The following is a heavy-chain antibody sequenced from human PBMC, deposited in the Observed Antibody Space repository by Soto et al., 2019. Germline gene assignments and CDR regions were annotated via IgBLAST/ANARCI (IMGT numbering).Heavy chain of an antibody. CDR2: VKSDGSRI. V-gene: IGHV3-74*01. J-gene: IGHJ5*02. CDR1: GFNLESHW. Sequence: EVQLVESGGGLVQPGGSLRLACVASGFNLESHWMHWVRQGPGKGLAWVSRVKSDGSRIRYGDFVRGRFTISRDNANNSLFLQMNSLVDEDSAVYYCAKETFFFESRTSYSAQRPRWFDPWGPGTLVTVSA. CDR3: AKETFFFESRTSYSAQRPRWFDP. D-gene: IGHD2-21*01.